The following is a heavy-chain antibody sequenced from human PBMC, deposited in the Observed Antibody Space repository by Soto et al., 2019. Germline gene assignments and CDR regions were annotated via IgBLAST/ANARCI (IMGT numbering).Heavy chain of an antibody. CDR1: RGSIKHQF. J-gene: IGHJ4*02. D-gene: IGHD2-15*01. CDR2: IYKGGTT. V-gene: IGHV4-4*07. Sequence: YETLSRTCTVARGSIKHQFWCWIRQPAGKGLECIRHIYKGGTTTYNPSLKSRVTMSVDPPKNRFSLKLTSVTAADTAVYYCARINGGSPDFWGQGTLVTVS. CDR3: ARINGGSPDF.